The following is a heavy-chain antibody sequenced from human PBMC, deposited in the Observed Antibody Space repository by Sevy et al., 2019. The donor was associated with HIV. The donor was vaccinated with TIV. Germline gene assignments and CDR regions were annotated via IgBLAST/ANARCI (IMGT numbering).Heavy chain of an antibody. CDR3: ARVLHFDAFDI. V-gene: IGHV3-23*01. D-gene: IGHD4-4*01. J-gene: IGHJ3*02. CDR1: GFTFSSYA. Sequence: GGSLRLSCAASGFTFSSYAMSWVRQAPGKGLQWVSSISGSGGSTNYADSVKGRFTISSDNSKNTLYLQMNSLRAEDTAVYYYARVLHFDAFDIWGQGTMVTVSS. CDR2: ISGSGGST.